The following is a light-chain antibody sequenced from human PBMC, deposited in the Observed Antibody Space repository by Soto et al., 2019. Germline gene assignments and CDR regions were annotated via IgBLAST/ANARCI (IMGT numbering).Light chain of an antibody. V-gene: IGKV1-5*01. CDR3: QQYNSYDT. Sequence: DIQMTQSPSTLSASVGDRVTISCRASQSISSWLAWYQQKPWKALKLLIHDASTLESGVPSRFSGSGSGTGVTLTISSLQSDDVATYDCQQYNSYDTFGQGTKVEIK. CDR2: DAS. CDR1: QSISSW. J-gene: IGKJ2*01.